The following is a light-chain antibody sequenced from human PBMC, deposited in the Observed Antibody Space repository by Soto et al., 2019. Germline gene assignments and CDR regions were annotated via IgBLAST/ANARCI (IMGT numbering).Light chain of an antibody. CDR1: QSISYN. CDR3: QQYNNWPRT. Sequence: DIVMTQSPATLSVSPGERATLSCRASQSISYNLAWYQQKRGQAPRLLMYGASTRATGIPVRFSGSGSGTEFTLIISSLQSEDFAVYSCQQYNNWPRTFGQGTKVEIK. J-gene: IGKJ1*01. CDR2: GAS. V-gene: IGKV3-15*01.